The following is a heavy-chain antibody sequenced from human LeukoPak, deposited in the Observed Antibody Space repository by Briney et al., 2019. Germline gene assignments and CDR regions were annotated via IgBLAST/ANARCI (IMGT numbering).Heavy chain of an antibody. V-gene: IGHV4-30-2*01. J-gene: IGHJ4*02. CDR1: GDSISSGGYS. CDR3: ARGIAVAGETFDY. Sequence: SETLSLTCTVSGDSISSGGYSWSWIRQPPGRGLEWIGYMYHSGGTYYNPSLKSRVTISVDRSKNQFSLKLSSVTAADTAVYYCARGIAVAGETFDYWGQGTLVTVSS. D-gene: IGHD6-19*01. CDR2: MYHSGGT.